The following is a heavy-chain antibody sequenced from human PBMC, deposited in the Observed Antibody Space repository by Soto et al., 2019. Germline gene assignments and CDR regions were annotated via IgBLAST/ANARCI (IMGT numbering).Heavy chain of an antibody. V-gene: IGHV1-69*04. CDR1: GGTFSSYT. Sequence: GASVKVSCKASGGTFSSYTISWVRQAPGQGLEWMGRIIPILGIANYAQKFQGRVTITADKSTSTAYMELSSLRSEDTAVYYCAKEKTLTDRWGRYYFDYWGQGTLVTVSS. D-gene: IGHD2-21*02. CDR3: AKEKTLTDRWGRYYFDY. J-gene: IGHJ4*02. CDR2: IIPILGIA.